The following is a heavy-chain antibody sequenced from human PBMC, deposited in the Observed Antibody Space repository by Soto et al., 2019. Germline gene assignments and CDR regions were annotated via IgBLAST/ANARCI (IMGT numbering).Heavy chain of an antibody. V-gene: IGHV4-59*12. D-gene: IGHD3-10*02. CDR3: ARVYTVNYVGYFDY. CDR1: GVSISSYY. J-gene: IGHJ4*02. CDR2: IYYSGST. Sequence: SETLSLTCTVSGVSISSYYWIWIRQPPGKGLEWIGEIYYSGSTNYNPSLKSRVTISVDKSKNQFSLKLSSVTAADTAVFYCARVYTVNYVGYFDYWGQGALVTVSS.